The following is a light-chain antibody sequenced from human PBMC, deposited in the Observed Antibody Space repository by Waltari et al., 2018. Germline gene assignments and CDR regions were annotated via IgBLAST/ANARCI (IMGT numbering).Light chain of an antibody. Sequence: IQMTQSPSSLFASVGARVIITCRTSQGIRNSLAWYQQKPGNAPKLLVYGSSTLQIGVPSRFSGSGSGTDYTLTISSLQPEDFATYYCQQYYSTPPWTFGQGTKLEIK. CDR2: GSS. V-gene: IGKV1-NL1*01. CDR3: QQYYSTPPWT. CDR1: QGIRNS. J-gene: IGKJ2*02.